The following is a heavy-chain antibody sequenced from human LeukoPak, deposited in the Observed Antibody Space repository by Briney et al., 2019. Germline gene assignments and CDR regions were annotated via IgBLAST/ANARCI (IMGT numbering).Heavy chain of an antibody. V-gene: IGHV3-64D*06. CDR1: GFTFSSYA. J-gene: IGHJ4*02. CDR3: VKGQAGNFDY. D-gene: IGHD6-19*01. Sequence: PGGSLRLSCSASGFTFSSYAMHWVRQAPGKGLGYVSAISSNGGSTYYADSVKGRFTISRDNSRNTLYLQMSSLRAEDTAVYYCVKGQAGNFDYWGQGTLVTVSS. CDR2: ISSNGGST.